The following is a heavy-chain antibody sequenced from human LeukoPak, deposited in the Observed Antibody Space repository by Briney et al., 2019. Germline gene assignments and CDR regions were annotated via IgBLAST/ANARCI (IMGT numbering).Heavy chain of an antibody. CDR2: IYTSGST. Sequence: SETLSLTCTVSGGAISSYSWSWIRQPAGKGLEWIGRIYTSGSTNYNPSLKSRVTMSVDTSKNQFSLKLSSVTAADTAVYYCARSTYHTYYFDSWGQGTLVTVSS. D-gene: IGHD1-14*01. CDR3: ARSTYHTYYFDS. CDR1: GGAISSYS. J-gene: IGHJ4*02. V-gene: IGHV4-4*07.